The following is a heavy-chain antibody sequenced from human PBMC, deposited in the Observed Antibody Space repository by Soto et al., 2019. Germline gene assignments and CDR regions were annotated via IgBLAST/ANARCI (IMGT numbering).Heavy chain of an antibody. CDR1: GGTFSSYT. CDR3: AEAPYCSGGSCDTWGFDY. CDR2: IIPILGIA. Sequence: QVQLVQSGAEVKKPGSSVKVSCKASGGTFSSYTISWVRQAPGQGLEWMGRIIPILGIANYAQKFQGRVTITADKSTSTAYMELSSLRSEDTAVYYCAEAPYCSGGSCDTWGFDYWSQGTLVTVSS. V-gene: IGHV1-69*02. D-gene: IGHD2-15*01. J-gene: IGHJ4*02.